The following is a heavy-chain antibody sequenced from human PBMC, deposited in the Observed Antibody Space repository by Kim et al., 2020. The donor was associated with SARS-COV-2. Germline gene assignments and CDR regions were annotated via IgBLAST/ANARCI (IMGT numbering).Heavy chain of an antibody. CDR3: SRHSGKHGDRGFDN. CDR2: IRSKPNNYAT. CDR1: GFTFSASA. V-gene: IGHV3-73*01. D-gene: IGHD4-17*01. Sequence: GGSLRLSCAASGFTFSASAMHWVRQASGKGLEWVGRIRSKPNNYATSYAASVTSRFTISRDDSTNTVYLQMDSLKTDDTAVYFCSRHSGKHGDRGFDNWGQVTLVTVSS. J-gene: IGHJ4*02.